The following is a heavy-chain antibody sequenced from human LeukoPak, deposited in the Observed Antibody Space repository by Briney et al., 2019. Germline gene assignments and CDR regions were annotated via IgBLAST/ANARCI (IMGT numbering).Heavy chain of an antibody. Sequence: SETLSLTCTVSGGSISSYYWSWIRQPPGEGLEWIEYIYYSGSTKYNPSLKSRVTMSVDTSKNQFSLKLSSVTAADTAVYYCARHPEWEREAGSTWGQGTLVTVSS. J-gene: IGHJ5*02. CDR3: ARHPEWEREAGST. V-gene: IGHV4-59*08. CDR2: IYYSGST. D-gene: IGHD3-10*01. CDR1: GGSISSYY.